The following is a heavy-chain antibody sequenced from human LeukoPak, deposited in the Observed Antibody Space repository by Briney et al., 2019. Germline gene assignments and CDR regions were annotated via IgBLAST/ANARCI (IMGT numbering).Heavy chain of an antibody. J-gene: IGHJ6*03. Sequence: ASVKVSCKASGYTFTGYYMHWVRQAPGQGLEWMGWINPNSGGTNYAQKFQGRVTMTRDTSISTAYMELSRLRSDDTAVYYCARADRSYYYYYMDVWGNGTTVTVSS. CDR1: GYTFTGYY. D-gene: IGHD3-10*01. V-gene: IGHV1-2*02. CDR2: INPNSGGT. CDR3: ARADRSYYYYYMDV.